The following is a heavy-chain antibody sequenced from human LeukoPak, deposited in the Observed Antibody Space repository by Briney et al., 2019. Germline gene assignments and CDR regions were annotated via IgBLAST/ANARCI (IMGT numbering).Heavy chain of an antibody. Sequence: GGSLRLSCAASGFTFDDYAMHWVRQAPGKGLEWVSGISWNSGSIDYADSVKGRFTISRDNANNSLYLQMTSLRADDTALYYCAKDRYYYDSSGPDYWGQGSLVTVSS. CDR2: ISWNSGSI. CDR1: GFTFDDYA. CDR3: AKDRYYYDSSGPDY. V-gene: IGHV3-9*01. D-gene: IGHD3-22*01. J-gene: IGHJ4*02.